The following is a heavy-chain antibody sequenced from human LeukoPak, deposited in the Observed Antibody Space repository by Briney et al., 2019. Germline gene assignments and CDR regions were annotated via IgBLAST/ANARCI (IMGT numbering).Heavy chain of an antibody. D-gene: IGHD3-10*01. CDR2: IYYSGNT. CDR3: ARHVALPEYYYGSGSYYTPRKDYMDV. Sequence: PSETLSLTCTVSGDSISASNSYWGWIRQPPGKGLEWIGSIYYSGNTYYNASLKSRVTISVDTSKNQFSLKLSSVTAADTAVYYCARHVALPEYYYGSGSYYTPRKDYMDVWGKGTTVTISS. V-gene: IGHV4-39*01. CDR1: GDSISASNSY. J-gene: IGHJ6*03.